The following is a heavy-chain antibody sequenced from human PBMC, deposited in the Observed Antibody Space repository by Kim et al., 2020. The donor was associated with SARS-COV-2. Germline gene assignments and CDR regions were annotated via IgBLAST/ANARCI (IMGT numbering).Heavy chain of an antibody. CDR2: ISYDGTYK. CDR3: AKPAVVAGTYYFDY. D-gene: IGHD2-15*01. Sequence: GGSLRLSCAASGFTFSSYGMHWVRQAPGKGLEWVAVISYDGTYKYYADSVKGRFTISRDNIKNTLYLQMNSLRAEDTAVYYCAKPAVVAGTYYFDYWGQGTLVTVSS. CDR1: GFTFSSYG. V-gene: IGHV3-30*18. J-gene: IGHJ4*02.